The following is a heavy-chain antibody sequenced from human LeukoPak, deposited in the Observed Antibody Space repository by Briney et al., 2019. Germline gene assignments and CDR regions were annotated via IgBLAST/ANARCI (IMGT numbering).Heavy chain of an antibody. Sequence: PGRSLRLSCAASGFTFSSYGMHWVRQAPGKGLEWVAVIWYDGSNKYYADSVKGRFTISRDNSKNTLYLQMNSLRAEDTAVYYCARFAYYYDSSGYYQNWGQGTLVTVSS. J-gene: IGHJ4*02. V-gene: IGHV3-33*01. D-gene: IGHD3-22*01. CDR3: ARFAYYYDSSGYYQN. CDR1: GFTFSSYG. CDR2: IWYDGSNK.